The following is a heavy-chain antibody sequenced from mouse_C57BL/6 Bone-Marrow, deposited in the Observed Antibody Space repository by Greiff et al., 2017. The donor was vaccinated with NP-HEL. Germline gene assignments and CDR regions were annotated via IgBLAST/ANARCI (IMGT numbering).Heavy chain of an antibody. V-gene: IGHV6-6*01. CDR1: GFTFSDAW. D-gene: IGHD1-2*01. CDR2: IRNKANNHAT. Sequence: EVQLVESGGGLVQPGGSMKLSCAASGFTFSDAWMDWVRQSPEKGLEWVAEIRNKANNHATYYAESVKGRFTISRDDSKSSVYLQMNSLRAEDTGIYYCTRENYYGFFDYWGQGTTLTVSS. J-gene: IGHJ2*01. CDR3: TRENYYGFFDY.